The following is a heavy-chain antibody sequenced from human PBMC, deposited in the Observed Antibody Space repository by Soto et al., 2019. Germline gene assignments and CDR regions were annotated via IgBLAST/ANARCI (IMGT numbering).Heavy chain of an antibody. D-gene: IGHD6-19*01. Sequence: PSETLSLTCTVSGGSISGYYWSWIRQPPGKGLEWIGYIYYSGSIYYNPSLKSRVTISVDTSKNQFSLKLSSVTAAETAVYYCARQSSGWYNWFDPWGQGTLVTVSS. CDR3: ARQSSGWYNWFDP. V-gene: IGHV4-59*04. CDR1: GGSISGYY. J-gene: IGHJ5*02. CDR2: IYYSGSI.